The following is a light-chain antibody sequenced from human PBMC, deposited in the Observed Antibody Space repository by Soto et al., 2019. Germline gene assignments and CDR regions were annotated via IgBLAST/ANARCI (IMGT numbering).Light chain of an antibody. Sequence: QSVRTQSPSASASLGASVKCTCTLSSGHSSYAIAWHQQQPEKGPRYLMKLNSDGSHSKGDGIPDRFSGSSSWAERYLTISSLQSEDEADYYCQTWGTGIVVFGGGTKLTVL. J-gene: IGLJ2*01. V-gene: IGLV4-69*01. CDR1: SGHSSYA. CDR3: QTWGTGIVV. CDR2: LNSDGSH.